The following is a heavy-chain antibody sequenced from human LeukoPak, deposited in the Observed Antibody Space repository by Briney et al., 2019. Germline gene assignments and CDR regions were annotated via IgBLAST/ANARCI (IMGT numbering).Heavy chain of an antibody. CDR1: GFTLSSYS. CDR2: IISSSNYI. V-gene: IGHV3-21*01. J-gene: IGHJ4*02. CDR3: ACLYGTYFDY. D-gene: IGHD3-10*01. Sequence: GGSLRLSCAASGFTLSSYSMNWVRQAPGKGLEWVSSIISSSNYIYYADSVKGRFTISRDNAKNLLYLQMNSLRAEDTAVYYCACLYGTYFDYWGQGTLVTVSS.